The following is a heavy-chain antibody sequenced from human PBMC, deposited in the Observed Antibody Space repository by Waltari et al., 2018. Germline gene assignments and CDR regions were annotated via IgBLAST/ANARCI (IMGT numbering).Heavy chain of an antibody. CDR2: MFNGGST. Sequence: QLQLQESGPGLVKPSETLSLTCSVSGASISSSNYYWGWIRQPPGKGLEWIGSMFNGGSTYYNPYLKSRVTISVDTSKNQFSRRLNSVTAADTAIYYCARHGYSGGWFDPWGQGTLVTVSS. J-gene: IGHJ5*02. CDR3: ARHGYSGGWFDP. CDR1: GASISSSNYY. D-gene: IGHD4-17*01. V-gene: IGHV4-39*01.